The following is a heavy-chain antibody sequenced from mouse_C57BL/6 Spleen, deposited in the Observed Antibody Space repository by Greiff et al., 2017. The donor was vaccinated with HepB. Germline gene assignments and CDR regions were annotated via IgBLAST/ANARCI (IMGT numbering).Heavy chain of an antibody. V-gene: IGHV1-18*01. D-gene: IGHD2-12*01. Sequence: VQLQQSGPELVKPGASVKIPCKASGYTFTDYNMDWVKQSHGKSLEWIGDINPNNGGTNYNQKFKGKSTLTADKSSSTAYMELRSLTSEDTAVYYCSRYSHWYFDVWGPGTTVTVSS. J-gene: IGHJ1*01. CDR2: INPNNGGT. CDR1: GYTFTDYN. CDR3: SRYSHWYFDV.